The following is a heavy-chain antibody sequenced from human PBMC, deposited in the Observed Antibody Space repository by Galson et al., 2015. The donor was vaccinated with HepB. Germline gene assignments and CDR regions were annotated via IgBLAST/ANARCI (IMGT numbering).Heavy chain of an antibody. D-gene: IGHD2-8*01. Sequence: LSLTCTVSGGSISSGRNCWSWIRQPAGKRLEWIGRAYTRGSAKYNPSLKRRVTMSVDTSKNQFSLKLSSVTAADAAVYYCARETYFSDASRFDSWGQGTLVTVSS. CDR2: AYTRGSA. V-gene: IGHV4-61*02. CDR1: GGSISSGRNC. J-gene: IGHJ4*02. CDR3: ARETYFSDASRFDS.